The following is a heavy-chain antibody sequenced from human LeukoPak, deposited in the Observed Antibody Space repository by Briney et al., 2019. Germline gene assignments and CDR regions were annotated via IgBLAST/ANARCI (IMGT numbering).Heavy chain of an antibody. J-gene: IGHJ4*02. CDR3: ARGKLLWFGELFFDY. V-gene: IGHV1-3*01. D-gene: IGHD3-10*01. CDR2: INAGNGNT. Sequence: GASVKVSCKASGYTFTSYAMHWVRQAPGQRLEWMGWINAGNGNTKYSQKFQGRVTITRDTSASTAYMELSSLRSEDTAVYYCARGKLLWFGELFFDYWGQGTLVTVSS. CDR1: GYTFTSYA.